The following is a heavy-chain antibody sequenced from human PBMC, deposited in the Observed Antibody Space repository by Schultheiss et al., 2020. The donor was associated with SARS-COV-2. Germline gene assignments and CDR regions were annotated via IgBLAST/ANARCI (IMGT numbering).Heavy chain of an antibody. CDR3: ARDRGDYSNYWFDP. V-gene: IGHV3-30*03. CDR1: GFTFSSYW. CDR2: ISYDGSNK. D-gene: IGHD4-11*01. Sequence: GESLKISCAASGFTFSSYWMSWVRQAPGKGLEWVAVISYDGSNKYYADSVKGRFTISRDNSKNTLYLQMNSLRAEDTAVYYCARDRGDYSNYWFDPWGQGTLVTVSS. J-gene: IGHJ5*02.